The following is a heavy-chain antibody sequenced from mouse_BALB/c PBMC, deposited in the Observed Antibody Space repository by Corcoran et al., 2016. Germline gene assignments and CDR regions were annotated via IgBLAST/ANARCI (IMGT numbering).Heavy chain of an antibody. CDR1: GYTFIEYI. D-gene: IGHD2-2*01. CDR3: ARHEGEGYDVEAWFAY. J-gene: IGHJ3*01. CDR2: FYPGSGSI. Sequence: FQLQESGAELVKPGASGKLSCKASGYTFIEYIIHWVKQRSGQGLEWIGWFYPGSGSIKYNEKFKDKATLTADKSSSTVYMELSRLTSEDSAVYFCARHEGEGYDVEAWFAYWGQGTLVTVSA. V-gene: IGHV1-62-2*01.